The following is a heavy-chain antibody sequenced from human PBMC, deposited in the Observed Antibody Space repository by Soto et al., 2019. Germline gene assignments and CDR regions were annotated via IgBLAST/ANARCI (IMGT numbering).Heavy chain of an antibody. CDR3: ARVRSLVRGLSSPYYYMDV. V-gene: IGHV1-8*01. CDR1: GYTFTSYD. D-gene: IGHD3-10*01. J-gene: IGHJ6*03. Sequence: GASVKVSCKASGYTFTSYDINWVRQATGQGLEWMGWMNPNSGNTGYAQKFQGRVTMTRNTSISTAYMELSSLRSEDTAVYYCARVRSLVRGLSSPYYYMDVWGKGTTVTVSS. CDR2: MNPNSGNT.